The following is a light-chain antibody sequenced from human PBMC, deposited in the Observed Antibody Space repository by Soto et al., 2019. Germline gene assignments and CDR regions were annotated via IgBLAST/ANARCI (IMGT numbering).Light chain of an antibody. CDR1: QTISSW. Sequence: DMEVTRAPSTFSSWLGARLTITCRASQTISSWLAWYQQKPGKAPKLLIYKASTLKSGVPSRFSGSGSGTEFTLTISSLHPDCSATSYCQRYSCYSEAFGQGTKVDIK. CDR2: KAS. V-gene: IGKV1-5*03. CDR3: QRYSCYSEA. J-gene: IGKJ1*01.